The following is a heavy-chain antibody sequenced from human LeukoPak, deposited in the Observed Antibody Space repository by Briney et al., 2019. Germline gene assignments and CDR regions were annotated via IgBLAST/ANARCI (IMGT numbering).Heavy chain of an antibody. CDR1: GGTFRNYA. Sequence: ASVKVSCKASGGTFRNYAITWVRQAPGQGLEWMGGIVPMFSTANYAQRFQGRVTITADESTSTAYMDLSGLRSEDTAIYYCARGGAAVTLGSWLDPWGQGTLVTVSS. V-gene: IGHV1-69*13. CDR2: IVPMFSTA. CDR3: ARGGAAVTLGSWLDP. J-gene: IGHJ5*02. D-gene: IGHD6-13*01.